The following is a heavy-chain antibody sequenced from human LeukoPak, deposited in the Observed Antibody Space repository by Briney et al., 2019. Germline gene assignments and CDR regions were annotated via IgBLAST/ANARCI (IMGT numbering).Heavy chain of an antibody. CDR3: ARPIRAYSNYGFDY. CDR1: GGSISSSSYY. D-gene: IGHD4-11*01. V-gene: IGHV4-39*01. Sequence: PSETLSLTCTVSGGSISSSSYYWGWIRQPPGKGLEWIGSIYYSGSTYYNPSLKSRVTISVDTSKNQFSLKLSSVTAADMAVYYCARPIRAYSNYGFDYWGQGTLVTVSS. CDR2: IYYSGST. J-gene: IGHJ4*02.